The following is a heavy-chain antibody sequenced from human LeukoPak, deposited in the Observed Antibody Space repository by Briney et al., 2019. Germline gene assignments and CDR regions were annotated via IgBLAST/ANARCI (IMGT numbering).Heavy chain of an antibody. D-gene: IGHD3-22*01. CDR3: ARVEYYDSSGYTY. J-gene: IGHJ4*02. CDR1: GFPFISYW. CDR2: IKQDGSEK. V-gene: IGHV3-7*01. Sequence: PGGSLRLSCAASGFPFISYWMSWVRQAPGKGLEWVANIKQDGSEKYYVDSVKGRFTISRDNAKNSLYLQMNSLRAEDTAVYYCARVEYYDSSGYTYWGQGTLVTVSS.